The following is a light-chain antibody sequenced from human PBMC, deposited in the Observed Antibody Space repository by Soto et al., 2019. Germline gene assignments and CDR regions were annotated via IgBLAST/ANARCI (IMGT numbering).Light chain of an antibody. Sequence: EIVLTQSPATLSLSPGERATLSCRASQSVISYLAWYQQKPGQAPRLLIYDASNRATGIPARFSGSGSGTDFTLTISRLEPEDFAVYYCQQRSNWPRGPFGQGTKVEIK. CDR1: QSVISY. V-gene: IGKV3-11*01. J-gene: IGKJ1*01. CDR2: DAS. CDR3: QQRSNWPRGP.